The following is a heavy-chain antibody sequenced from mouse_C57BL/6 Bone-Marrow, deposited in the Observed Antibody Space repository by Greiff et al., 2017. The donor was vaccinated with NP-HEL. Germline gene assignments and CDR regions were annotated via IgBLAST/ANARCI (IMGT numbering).Heavy chain of an antibody. J-gene: IGHJ1*03. CDR1: GFTFSSYA. Sequence: EVQGVESGGGLVKPGGSLKLSCAASGFTFSSYAMSWVRQTPEKRLEWVATISDGGSYTYYPDNVKGRFTISRDNAKNNLYLQMSHLKSEDTAMYYCARGDGSSYYWYFDVWGTGTTVTVSS. D-gene: IGHD1-1*01. CDR2: ISDGGSYT. V-gene: IGHV5-4*01. CDR3: ARGDGSSYYWYFDV.